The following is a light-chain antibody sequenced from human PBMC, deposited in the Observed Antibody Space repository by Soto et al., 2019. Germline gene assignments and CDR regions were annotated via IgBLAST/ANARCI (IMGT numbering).Light chain of an antibody. V-gene: IGLV1-40*01. Sequence: QSVLTQPPSVSGAPGQRVTISCTGSSSNIGAGYDVHWYQQLPGTAPKLLIYGNSNRPSGVPDRFSGSKSGTSASLAITGRRGGDEADYYCQAYDSSLSGYVFGTGTKLTVL. J-gene: IGLJ1*01. CDR1: SSNIGAGYD. CDR2: GNS. CDR3: QAYDSSLSGYV.